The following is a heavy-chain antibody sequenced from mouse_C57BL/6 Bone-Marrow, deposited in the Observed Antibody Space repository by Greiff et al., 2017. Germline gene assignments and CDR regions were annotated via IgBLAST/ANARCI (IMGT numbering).Heavy chain of an antibody. V-gene: IGHV1-59*01. CDR1: GYTFTSYW. Sequence: QVQLQQPGAELVRPGTSVKLSCKASGYTFTSYWMHWVKQRPGQGLEWIGVIDPSDSYTNYTPKFKGKATLTVDTSSSTAYMQLSSLTSEDSAVYYCARRLGQGYWGQGTTLTVSS. CDR2: IDPSDSYT. D-gene: IGHD4-1*01. J-gene: IGHJ2*01. CDR3: ARRLGQGY.